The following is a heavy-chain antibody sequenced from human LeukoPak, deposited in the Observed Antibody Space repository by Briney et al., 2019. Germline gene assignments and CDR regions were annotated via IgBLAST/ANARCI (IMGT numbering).Heavy chain of an antibody. CDR1: GYSFTSYW. J-gene: IGHJ6*02. D-gene: IGHD4-11*01. CDR2: IYPGDSDT. CDR3: ARLPLTTVTTSYYYYYGMDV. V-gene: IGHV5-51*01. Sequence: GESLKISCKGSGYSFTSYWIGWVRQMPGKGLEWMEIIYPGDSDTRYSPSFQGQVTISADKSISTAYLQWSSLKASDTAMYYCARLPLTTVTTSYYYYYGMDVWGQGTTVTISS.